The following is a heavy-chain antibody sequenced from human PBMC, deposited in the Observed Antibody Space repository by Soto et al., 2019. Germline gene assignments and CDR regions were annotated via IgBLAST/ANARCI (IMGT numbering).Heavy chain of an antibody. V-gene: IGHV1-2*02. CDR2: INPNSGGT. CDR1: GYTFTGYY. Sequence: ASVKVSCKASGYTFTGYYMHWVRQAPGQGLEWMGWINPNSGGTNYAQKFQGRVTMTRGTSISTAYMELSRLRSDDTAVYYCADHYYESSAFCYWGPGTIVAVYS. J-gene: IGHJ4*02. D-gene: IGHD3-22*01. CDR3: ADHYYESSAFCY.